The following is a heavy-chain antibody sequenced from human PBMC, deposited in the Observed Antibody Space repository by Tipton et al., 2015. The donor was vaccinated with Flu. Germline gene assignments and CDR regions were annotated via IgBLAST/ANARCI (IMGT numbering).Heavy chain of an antibody. D-gene: IGHD2-8*01. V-gene: IGHV3-74*01. Sequence: AASGFTFSSYWMHWVRQAPGKGLVWVSRINSDGSSTSYADSVKGRFTISRDNAKNTLYLQMNSLRAEDTAVYYCARGDPKTGCTNGVCYIFYGMDVWGQGTTVTVSS. CDR3: ARGDPKTGCTNGVCYIFYGMDV. J-gene: IGHJ6*02. CDR1: GFTFSSYW. CDR2: INSDGSST.